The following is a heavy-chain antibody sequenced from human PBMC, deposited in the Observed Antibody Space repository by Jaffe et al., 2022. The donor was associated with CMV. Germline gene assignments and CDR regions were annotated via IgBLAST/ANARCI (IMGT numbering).Heavy chain of an antibody. J-gene: IGHJ6*03. CDR1: GGSISSYY. Sequence: QVQLQESGPGLVKPSETLSLTCTVSGGSISSYYWSWIRQPPGKGLEWIGYIYYSGSTNYNPSLKSRVTISVDTSKNQFSLKLSSVTAADTAVYYCARVRDQLLSKSHYMDVWGKGTTVTVSS. D-gene: IGHD2-2*01. CDR2: IYYSGST. CDR3: ARVRDQLLSKSHYMDV. V-gene: IGHV4-59*01.